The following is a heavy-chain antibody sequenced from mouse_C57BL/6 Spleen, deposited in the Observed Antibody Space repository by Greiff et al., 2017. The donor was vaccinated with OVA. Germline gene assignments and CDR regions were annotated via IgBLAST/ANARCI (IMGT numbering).Heavy chain of an antibody. Sequence: QVQLQQPGAELVMPGASVKLSCKASGYTFTSYWMHWVKQRPGQGLEWIGEIDPSDSYTNYNQKFKGKSTLTVDQSSSTAYMQLSSLTSEDSAVYYCARKDYGEWYAMDYWGQGTSVTVSS. V-gene: IGHV1-69*01. D-gene: IGHD1-1*01. CDR3: ARKDYGEWYAMDY. CDR2: IDPSDSYT. J-gene: IGHJ4*01. CDR1: GYTFTSYW.